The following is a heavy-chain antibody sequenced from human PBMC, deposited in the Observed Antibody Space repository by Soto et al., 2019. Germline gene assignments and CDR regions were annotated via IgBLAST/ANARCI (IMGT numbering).Heavy chain of an antibody. D-gene: IGHD3-16*01. CDR1: GGSINTDYW. J-gene: IGHJ4*02. V-gene: IGHV4-4*02. Sequence: SETLSLTCVVSGGSINTDYWWSWVRQPPGKGLEWIGEIHHSGSTNYIQSLKSRVTMSLDKSNNQLSLRLSSVTAADTAVYYCARGFDYRWVYWRQGTLATVSS. CDR2: IHHSGST. CDR3: ARGFDYRWVY.